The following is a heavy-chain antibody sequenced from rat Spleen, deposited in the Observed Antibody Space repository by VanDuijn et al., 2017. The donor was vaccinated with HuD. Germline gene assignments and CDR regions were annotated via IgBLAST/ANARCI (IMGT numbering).Heavy chain of an antibody. J-gene: IGHJ2*01. D-gene: IGHD1-11*01. CDR3: VRGPNYGVHTDYFDY. Sequence: EVQLVESGGGLVQPGRSLKLSCAASGFTFSNYGMHWIRQAPTKGLEWVASISPSGGSTYYRDSVKGRFTVSRDNAKSTLYLQMNKLESEDTAIYYCVRGPNYGVHTDYFDYWGQGVMVTVSS. CDR2: ISPSGGST. V-gene: IGHV5-19*01. CDR1: GFTFSNYG.